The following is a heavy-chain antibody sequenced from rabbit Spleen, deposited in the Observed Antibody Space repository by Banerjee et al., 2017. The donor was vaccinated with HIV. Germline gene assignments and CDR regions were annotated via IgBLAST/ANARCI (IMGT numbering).Heavy chain of an antibody. V-gene: IGHV1S40*01. D-gene: IGHD4-2*01. J-gene: IGHJ4*01. CDR3: ARGGSINNGLDL. CDR2: IHPTNANT. CDR1: EFSFSNYY. Sequence: QSLEESGGDLVKPGASLTLTCTASEFSFSNYYACWVRQAPGKGLEWIACIHPTNANTWYATWAKGRFTISRTSSTTLTLQMTSLTAADTATHFCARGGSINNGLDLWGPGTLVTVS.